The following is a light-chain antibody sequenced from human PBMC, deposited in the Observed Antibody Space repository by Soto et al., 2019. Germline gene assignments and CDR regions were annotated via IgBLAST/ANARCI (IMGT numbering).Light chain of an antibody. V-gene: IGKV3-15*01. CDR2: GAS. Sequence: EIVMTQSPATLSVSPGEGATLSCRASQSISSNLAWYQQKPGQAPKLLIYGASTRATGFPARFSGSGSGTEFTLTISSLQPEDFATYYCQQFNSYPLTFGGGTKVEIK. CDR1: QSISSN. CDR3: QQFNSYPLT. J-gene: IGKJ4*01.